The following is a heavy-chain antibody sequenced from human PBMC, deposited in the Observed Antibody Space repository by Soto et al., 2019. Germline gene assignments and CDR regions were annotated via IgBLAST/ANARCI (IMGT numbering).Heavy chain of an antibody. CDR3: ARDPTYSDNGMVVPAKYGMDV. Sequence: ASVKVSFKFSGYPLPELSMHWVRQAPGTGLEWMGGFDPEDGETIYAEKFQGRVTMTEDTSTDTVYMEMSSLRSEDTAVYYCARDPTYSDNGMVVPAKYGMDVWGQGTTVTVSS. J-gene: IGHJ6*02. D-gene: IGHD2-15*01. CDR1: GYPLPELS. V-gene: IGHV1-24*01. CDR2: FDPEDGET.